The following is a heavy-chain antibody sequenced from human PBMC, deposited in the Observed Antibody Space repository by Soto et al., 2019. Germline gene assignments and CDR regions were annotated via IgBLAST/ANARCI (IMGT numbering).Heavy chain of an antibody. CDR1: GGSFSGYY. CDR2: INHSGST. D-gene: IGHD2-2*01. Sequence: SETLSLTCAVYGGSFSGYYWSWIRQPPGKGLEWIGEINHSGSTNYNPSLKSRVTISVDTSKNQFSLKLSSVTAADTAVYYCARGACSSTSCYQRAFDYWGQGTLVTVSS. V-gene: IGHV4-34*01. CDR3: ARGACSSTSCYQRAFDY. J-gene: IGHJ4*02.